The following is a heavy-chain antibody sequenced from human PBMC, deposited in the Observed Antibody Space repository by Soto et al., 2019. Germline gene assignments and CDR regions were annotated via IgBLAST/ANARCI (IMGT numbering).Heavy chain of an antibody. CDR3: ARVAAGTRGYYYYGMDV. J-gene: IGHJ6*02. CDR2: ISAYNDNT. D-gene: IGHD6-13*01. Sequence: ASVKVSCKASGYTFTSYGISWVRQAPGQGLEWMGWISAYNDNTNYAQKLQGRVTMTTDTSTSTAYMELRSLRSDDTAVYYCARVAAGTRGYYYYGMDVWGQGTTVTVSS. V-gene: IGHV1-18*01. CDR1: GYTFTSYG.